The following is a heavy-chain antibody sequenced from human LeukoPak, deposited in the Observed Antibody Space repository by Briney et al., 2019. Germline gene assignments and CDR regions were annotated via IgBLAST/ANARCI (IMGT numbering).Heavy chain of an antibody. V-gene: IGHV4-34*01. J-gene: IGHJ4*02. Sequence: SETLSLTCAVYGGSFSGYYWSWIRPPPGKGLEWIGEINHSGSTNYNPSLKSRVTISVDTSNNQFSLKLSSVTAADTAVYYCARGRGAVAGTDFDYWGQGTLVTVSS. CDR1: GGSFSGYY. D-gene: IGHD6-19*01. CDR2: INHSGST. CDR3: ARGRGAVAGTDFDY.